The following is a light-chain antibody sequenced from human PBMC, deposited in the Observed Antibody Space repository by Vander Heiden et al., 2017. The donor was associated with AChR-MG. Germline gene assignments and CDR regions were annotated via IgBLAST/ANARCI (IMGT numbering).Light chain of an antibody. J-gene: IGKJ1*01. V-gene: IGKV3-20*01. CDR1: QSVSSSY. Sequence: EIVLTPSPGTLSLSPGERATRSCRASQSVSSSYLAWYQQKPGQAPRLLIYGASSRATGIPDRFSGSGSGTDFTLTISRLEPEDFAVYYCQQYGSSPQTFGQGTKVEIK. CDR3: QQYGSSPQT. CDR2: GAS.